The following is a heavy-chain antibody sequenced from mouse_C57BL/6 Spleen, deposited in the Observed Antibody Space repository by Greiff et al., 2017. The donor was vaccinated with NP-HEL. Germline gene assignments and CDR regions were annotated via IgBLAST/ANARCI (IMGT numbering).Heavy chain of an antibody. D-gene: IGHD2-5*01. CDR3: ADSNGYAMDY. J-gene: IGHJ4*01. V-gene: IGHV1-26*01. CDR2: INPNNGGT. CDR1: GYTFTDYY. Sequence: EVQLQQSGPELVKPGASVKISCKASGYTFTDYYMNWVKQSHGKSLEWIGDINPNNGGTSYNQKFKGKATLTVDKSSSTAYMELRSLTSEDSAVXYCADSNGYAMDYWGQGTSVTVSS.